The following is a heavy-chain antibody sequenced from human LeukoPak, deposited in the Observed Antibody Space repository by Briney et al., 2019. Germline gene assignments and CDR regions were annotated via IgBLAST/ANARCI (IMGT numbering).Heavy chain of an antibody. J-gene: IGHJ5*02. CDR3: ARDYYDYNGYYYDCFDP. Sequence: ASVKVSCKASGYTFTTYGISWVRQAPGQGLEWMGWISGYNGYTSYSHKFQGRVTMITDPSTSTAYMEVRSLRSDDTAVYYCARDYYDYNGYYYDCFDPWGQGTLVTVSA. V-gene: IGHV1-18*01. D-gene: IGHD3-22*01. CDR1: GYTFTTYG. CDR2: ISGYNGYT.